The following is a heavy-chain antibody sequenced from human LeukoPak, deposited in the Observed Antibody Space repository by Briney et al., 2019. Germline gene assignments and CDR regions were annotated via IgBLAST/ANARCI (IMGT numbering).Heavy chain of an antibody. D-gene: IGHD3-22*01. Sequence: SQTLSLTCTVSGGSISSGSYYWSWIRQPAGKGLEWIGRIYTNGSTNYNPSLKSRVTISVDTSKNQFSLKLSSVTAADTAVYYCARVHSSAPTYYYDSSGYYGIWGQGTMVTVSS. CDR2: IYTNGST. V-gene: IGHV4-61*02. CDR3: ARVHSSAPTYYYDSSGYYGI. CDR1: GGSISSGSYY. J-gene: IGHJ3*02.